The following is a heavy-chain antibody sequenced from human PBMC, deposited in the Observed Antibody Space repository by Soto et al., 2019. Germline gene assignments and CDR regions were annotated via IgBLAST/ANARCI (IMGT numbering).Heavy chain of an antibody. Sequence: QVQLVESGGDLVKPGGSLRLSCAASGFTFSDHYMSWIRQAPGKGLEWISYMTRSGSSSSYADSVKGRFTISRDNAKNSLYLLMNSLRGDDTAVYYCARELSGNYLAFDLWGQGTMVIVSS. D-gene: IGHD1-26*01. V-gene: IGHV3-11*01. CDR3: ARELSGNYLAFDL. J-gene: IGHJ3*01. CDR1: GFTFSDHY. CDR2: MTRSGSSS.